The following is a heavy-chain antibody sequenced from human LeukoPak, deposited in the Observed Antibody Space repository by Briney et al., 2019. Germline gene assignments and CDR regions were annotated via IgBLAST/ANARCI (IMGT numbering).Heavy chain of an antibody. V-gene: IGHV3-21*01. CDR2: ISSSSSYI. CDR3: ARDRGIAVGLDAFDI. D-gene: IGHD6-19*01. Sequence: ISSSSSYIYYADSVKGRFTISRDNAKNSLYLQMNSLRAEDTAVYYCARDRGIAVGLDAFDIWGQGTMVTVSS. J-gene: IGHJ3*02.